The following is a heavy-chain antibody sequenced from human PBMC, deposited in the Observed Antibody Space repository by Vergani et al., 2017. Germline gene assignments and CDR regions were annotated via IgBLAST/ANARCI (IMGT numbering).Heavy chain of an antibody. CDR2: IYTSGST. J-gene: IGHJ6*02. V-gene: IGHV4-61*02. CDR3: AREREQLVDYYYGMDV. D-gene: IGHD6-13*01. CDR1: GGSISSGSYY. Sequence: QVQLQESGPGLVKPSQTLSLTCTVSGGSISSGSYYWSWIRQPAGKGLEWIGRIYTSGSTNYNPSLKSRVTISVDTSKNQFSLKLSSVTAADTAVYYCAREREQLVDYYYGMDVWGQGTTVTVSS.